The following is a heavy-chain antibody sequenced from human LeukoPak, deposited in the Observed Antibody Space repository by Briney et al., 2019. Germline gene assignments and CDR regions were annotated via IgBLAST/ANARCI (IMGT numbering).Heavy chain of an antibody. CDR2: IYYSGST. Sequence: SETLSLTCTVSGGSISSSSYYWGWIRQPPGKGLEWIGYIYYSGSTYYNPSLKSRVTISVDTSKNQFSLKLSSVTAADTAVYYCARDRRPGYYFDYWGQGTLVTVSS. CDR1: GGSISSSSYY. J-gene: IGHJ4*02. CDR3: ARDRRPGYYFDY. V-gene: IGHV4-31*03.